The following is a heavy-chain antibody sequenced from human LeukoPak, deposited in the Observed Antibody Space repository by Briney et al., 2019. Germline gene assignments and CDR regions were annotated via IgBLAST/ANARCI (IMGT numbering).Heavy chain of an antibody. CDR1: GITLSNYG. CDR3: ARTSGSYFWQIDY. Sequence: GSLRLSCAVSGITLSNYGMSWVRQAPGKGLEWVSAISGGGDNTYYADSVRGRFTISRDNSKNTLFLQMNSLRAEDTAVYYCARTSGSYFWQIDYWGQGTLVTVSS. CDR2: ISGGGDNT. D-gene: IGHD3-10*01. V-gene: IGHV3-23*01. J-gene: IGHJ4*02.